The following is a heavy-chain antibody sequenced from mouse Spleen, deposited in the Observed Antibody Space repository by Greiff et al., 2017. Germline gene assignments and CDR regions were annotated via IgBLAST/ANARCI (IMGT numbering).Heavy chain of an antibody. CDR3: ASWYGNYDYYAMDY. V-gene: IGHV5-6-2*01. CDR1: GFTFSSYA. CDR2: INSNGGST. J-gene: IGHJ4*01. D-gene: IGHD2-10*02. Sequence: EVQVVESGGGLVKPGGSLKLSCAASGFTFSSYAMSWVRQTPEQRLEWVAAINSNGGSTYYPDTVKDRFTISRDNAKNTLYLQMSSLRSEDTALYYCASWYGNYDYYAMDYWGQGTSVTVSS.